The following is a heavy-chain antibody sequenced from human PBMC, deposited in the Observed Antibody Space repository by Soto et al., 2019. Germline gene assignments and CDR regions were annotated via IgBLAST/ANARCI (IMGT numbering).Heavy chain of an antibody. CDR2: FYTSGST. J-gene: IGHJ6*02. D-gene: IGHD2-2*01. CDR3: AKEEIVLITAAIRAGQDYQYYGTDV. V-gene: IGHV4-4*07. CDR1: GGCITRCY. Sequence: PSVPLSLTSSVGGGCITRCYWHWIRQPTGKGLEWIGRFYTSGSTNSNPSLKSRVTMSVDTSRNQFSLRLTSVTAADTAVYYCAKEEIVLITAAIRAGQDYQYYGTDVSGQVIPASVYS.